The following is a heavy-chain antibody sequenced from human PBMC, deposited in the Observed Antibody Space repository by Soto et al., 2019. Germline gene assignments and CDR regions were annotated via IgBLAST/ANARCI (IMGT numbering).Heavy chain of an antibody. CDR1: GFTFSNAW. Sequence: GGSLRLSCAASGFTFSNAWMNWVRQAPGKGLEWVGRIKSKTDGGTTDYAAPVKGRFTISRDDSKNTLYLQMNSLKTEDTAVYYCTTRMVITPRAFDYWGQGTLVTVSS. CDR3: TTRMVITPRAFDY. CDR2: IKSKTDGGTT. J-gene: IGHJ4*02. D-gene: IGHD3-22*01. V-gene: IGHV3-15*07.